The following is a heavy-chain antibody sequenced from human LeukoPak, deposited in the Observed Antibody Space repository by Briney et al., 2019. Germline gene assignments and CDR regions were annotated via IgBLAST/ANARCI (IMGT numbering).Heavy chain of an antibody. CDR3: AKVVGATTAFDY. J-gene: IGHJ4*02. CDR1: GFTFSSYW. V-gene: IGHV3-23*01. CDR2: ISGSGGST. D-gene: IGHD1-26*01. Sequence: GGSLRLSCAASGFTFSSYWMSWVRQAPGKGLEWVSAISGSGGSTYYADSVKGRFTISRDNSKNTLYLQMNSLRAEDTAVYYCAKVVGATTAFDYWGQGTLVTVSS.